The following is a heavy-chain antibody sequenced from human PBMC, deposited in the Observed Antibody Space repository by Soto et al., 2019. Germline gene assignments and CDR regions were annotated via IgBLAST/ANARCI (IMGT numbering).Heavy chain of an antibody. D-gene: IGHD2-21*02. Sequence: QVQLVQSGAEVKKPGSSVKVSCKASGGTFSSYTISSVRQAPGQGLEWMGRIIPILGIANYAQKFQGRVTITADKSTSTAYMELSSLRSEDTAVYYCATDCGGDCYIDYWGQGTLVTVSS. CDR1: GGTFSSYT. V-gene: IGHV1-69*02. J-gene: IGHJ4*02. CDR3: ATDCGGDCYIDY. CDR2: IIPILGIA.